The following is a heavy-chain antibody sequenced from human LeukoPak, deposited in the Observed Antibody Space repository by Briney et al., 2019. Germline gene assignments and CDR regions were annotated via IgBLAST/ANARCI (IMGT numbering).Heavy chain of an antibody. CDR1: GFIFSNYE. D-gene: IGHD3-10*01. CDR3: VRDLYGSGSYLP. Sequence: GGSLRLSCAASGFIFSNYEMNWVRQAPGKGLEWLSYISSGGSTIYYADSVQGRFTISRDNAKNSLYLQTNSLRPEDTAIYVCVRDLYGSGSYLPWGQGTLVTVSS. CDR2: ISSGGSTI. J-gene: IGHJ5*02. V-gene: IGHV3-48*03.